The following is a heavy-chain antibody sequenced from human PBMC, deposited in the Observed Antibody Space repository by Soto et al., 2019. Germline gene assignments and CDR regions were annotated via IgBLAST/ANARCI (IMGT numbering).Heavy chain of an antibody. CDR3: APGWLRIDY. CDR1: GFTFSSYA. J-gene: IGHJ4*02. D-gene: IGHD5-12*01. CDR2: ISSSTTTI. V-gene: IGHV3-48*01. Sequence: EVQLVESGGGLVQPGGSLRLSCAASGFTFSSYALNWVRQAPGKGLEWISYISSSTTTIYYADSVKGRFTISRYNAKNSLFLQMSSLRAEDTAVYYCAPGWLRIDYWGQGILVTVSS.